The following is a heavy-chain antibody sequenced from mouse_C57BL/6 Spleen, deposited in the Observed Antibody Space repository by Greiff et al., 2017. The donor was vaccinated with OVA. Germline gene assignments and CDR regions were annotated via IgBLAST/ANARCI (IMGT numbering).Heavy chain of an antibody. Sequence: EVKLQQSGPELVKPGASVKISCKASGYTFTDYYMNWVKQSHGKSLEWIGDINPNNGGTSYNQKFKGKATLTVDKSSSTAYMELKSLTSEDSAVYYCARKGVGEGFAYWGQGTLVTVSA. V-gene: IGHV1-26*01. D-gene: IGHD1-1*01. CDR3: ARKGVGEGFAY. CDR1: GYTFTDYY. CDR2: INPNNGGT. J-gene: IGHJ3*01.